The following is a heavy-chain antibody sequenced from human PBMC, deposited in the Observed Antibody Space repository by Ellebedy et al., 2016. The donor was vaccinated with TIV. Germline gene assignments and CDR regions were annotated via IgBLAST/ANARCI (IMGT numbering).Heavy chain of an antibody. CDR3: AAAAGAGDDAFDI. J-gene: IGHJ3*02. CDR1: GFTFIIYS. V-gene: IGHV3-48*01. CDR2: ISSSSRTI. D-gene: IGHD6-13*01. Sequence: GESLKISXAASGFTFIIYSLNWVRQAPGKGLEWVSYISSSSRTIYYADSAKGRFTISRDNAKNLLYLQMNSLRAEDTAVYYCAAAAGAGDDAFDIWGQGTMVTVSS.